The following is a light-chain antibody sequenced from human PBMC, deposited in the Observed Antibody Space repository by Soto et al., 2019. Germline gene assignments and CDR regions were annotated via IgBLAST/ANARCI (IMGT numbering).Light chain of an antibody. Sequence: QSVLTQPASVSGSPGQLITISCTGTSSDVGGYNYVSWYQQHPGKAPKLMIYDVSNRPSGVSNRFSGSKSGNTASLTISGLQAEDEADYYCSSYTSSSTLVVFGGGTKLTVL. CDR3: SSYTSSSTLVV. V-gene: IGLV2-14*01. CDR1: SSDVGGYNY. CDR2: DVS. J-gene: IGLJ2*01.